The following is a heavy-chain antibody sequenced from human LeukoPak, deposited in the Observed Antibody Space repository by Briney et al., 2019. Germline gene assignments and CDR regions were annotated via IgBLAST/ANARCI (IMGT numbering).Heavy chain of an antibody. D-gene: IGHD6-13*01. J-gene: IGHJ6*03. CDR2: MNPNSGNT. V-gene: IGHV1-8*01. Sequence: ASVKVSCKASGYTFTSYDINWVRQATGQGLEWMGWMNPNSGNTGYAQKFQGRVTMTRNTSISTAYMELSSLRSEDTAVYYCARVHWGSWFYYYYMDVWGKGTTVTISS. CDR3: ARVHWGSWFYYYYMDV. CDR1: GYTFTSYD.